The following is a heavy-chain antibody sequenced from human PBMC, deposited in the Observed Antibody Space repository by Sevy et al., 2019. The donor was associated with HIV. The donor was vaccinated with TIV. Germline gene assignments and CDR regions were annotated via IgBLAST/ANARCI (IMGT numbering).Heavy chain of an antibody. Sequence: ASVKVSCKASGYTFTAYYIHWVRQAPGQGLEWMGWIRPNSGDTDYAEKFQDRVTMTRDTSISTAYMDLRRLRSDDTAIYYCVVRGYSYDFWGQGTLVTVSS. CDR1: GYTFTAYY. J-gene: IGHJ4*02. D-gene: IGHD5-18*01. CDR2: IRPNSGDT. CDR3: VVRGYSYDF. V-gene: IGHV1-2*02.